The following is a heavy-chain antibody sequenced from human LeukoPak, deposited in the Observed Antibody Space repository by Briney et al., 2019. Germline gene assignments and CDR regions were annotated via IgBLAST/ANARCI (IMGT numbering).Heavy chain of an antibody. CDR1: GGSISGGGYC. J-gene: IGHJ6*02. V-gene: IGHV4-31*03. D-gene: IGHD5-18*01. CDR3: VRGAGYSYGVGVVGV. CDR2: IYYSGST. Sequence: SETVSLTCTVSGGSISGGGYCWRWIRKHPGKGLEWIGYIYYSGSTYYNPSPKSRVTISVDTSKNQFSLKLSSVTAADTAVYYCVRGAGYSYGVGVVGVWGQGTTVTVSS.